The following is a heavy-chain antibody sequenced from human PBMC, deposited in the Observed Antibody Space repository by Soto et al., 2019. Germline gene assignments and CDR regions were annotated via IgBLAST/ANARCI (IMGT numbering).Heavy chain of an antibody. V-gene: IGHV3-48*01. J-gene: IGHJ3*02. CDR1: GFTFSSYS. CDR2: ISSSSSTI. CDR3: ASQEMATKNVDAFDI. Sequence: GGFLRLSCAASGFTFSSYSMNWVRQAPGKGLEWVSYISSSSSTIYYADSVKGRFTISRDNAKNSLYLQMNSLRAEDTAVYYCASQEMATKNVDAFDIWGQGTMVTVSS. D-gene: IGHD5-12*01.